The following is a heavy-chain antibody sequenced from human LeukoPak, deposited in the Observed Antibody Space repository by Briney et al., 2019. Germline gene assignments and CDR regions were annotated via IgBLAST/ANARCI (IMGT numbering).Heavy chain of an antibody. D-gene: IGHD6-13*01. CDR2: IYYSGST. Sequence: SETLSLTCTVSGGSISSYYWSRIRQPPGKGLEGIGYIYYSGSTNYNPSLKSRVTISVDTSKNQFSLKLSSVTAADTAVYYCARDRGRIAAAGDTRTYDAFDIWGQGTMVTVSS. CDR1: GGSISSYY. CDR3: ARDRGRIAAAGDTRTYDAFDI. V-gene: IGHV4-59*01. J-gene: IGHJ3*02.